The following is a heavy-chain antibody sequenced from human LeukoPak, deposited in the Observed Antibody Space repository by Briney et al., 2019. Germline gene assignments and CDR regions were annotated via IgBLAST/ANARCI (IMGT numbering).Heavy chain of an antibody. CDR1: GYTFTSYD. Sequence: ASVKVSCKASGYTFTSYDINWVRQATGQGLEWMGWMNPNSGNTGYAQKFQGRVTMTSNTSISTAYMELSSLRSDDTAVYYCARGHHHPSPPTRPYYYYYYMDVWGKGTTVTVSS. CDR3: ARGHHHPSPPTRPYYYYYYMDV. V-gene: IGHV1-8*01. CDR2: MNPNSGNT. J-gene: IGHJ6*03. D-gene: IGHD1-14*01.